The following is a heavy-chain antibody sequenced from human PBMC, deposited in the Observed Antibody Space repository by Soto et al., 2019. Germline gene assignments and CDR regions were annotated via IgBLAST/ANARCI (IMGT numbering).Heavy chain of an antibody. V-gene: IGHV3-33*01. Sequence: GGSLRLSCAASGFTFSSYGMHWVRQAPGKGLEWVAVIWYDGSNKYYADSVKGRFTISRDNSKNTLYLQMNSLRAEDTAVYYCARVRRVSSGFDAFDIWGQGTMVTVSS. D-gene: IGHD3-22*01. CDR3: ARVRRVSSGFDAFDI. CDR1: GFTFSSYG. CDR2: IWYDGSNK. J-gene: IGHJ3*02.